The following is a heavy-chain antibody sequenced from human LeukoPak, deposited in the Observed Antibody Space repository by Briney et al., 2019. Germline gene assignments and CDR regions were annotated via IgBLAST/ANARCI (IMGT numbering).Heavy chain of an antibody. J-gene: IGHJ4*02. Sequence: PSETLSLTCTVSGVSINSGGFYWNWIRQHPGKGLEWIGYIYYSGSTSYNPSLKSRVTISVDTSKNQFSLKLSSVNAADTAVYYCATSGYSSSWLGVFDYWGQGTVVTVST. CDR2: IYYSGST. CDR1: GVSINSGGFY. CDR3: ATSGYSSSWLGVFDY. D-gene: IGHD2-2*01. V-gene: IGHV4-31*03.